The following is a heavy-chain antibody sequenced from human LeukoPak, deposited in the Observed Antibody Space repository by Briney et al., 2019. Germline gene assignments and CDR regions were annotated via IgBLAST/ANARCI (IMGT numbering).Heavy chain of an antibody. CDR2: IYYSGST. D-gene: IGHD6-19*01. Sequence: SETLSPTCTVSGGSISSSSYYWGWIRQPPGKGLEWIGSIYYSGSTYYNPSLKSRVTISVDTSKNQFSLKLSSVTAADTAVYYCARGHSSGWYVEGFDYWGQGTLVTVSS. V-gene: IGHV4-39*01. CDR1: GGSISSSSYY. CDR3: ARGHSSGWYVEGFDY. J-gene: IGHJ4*02.